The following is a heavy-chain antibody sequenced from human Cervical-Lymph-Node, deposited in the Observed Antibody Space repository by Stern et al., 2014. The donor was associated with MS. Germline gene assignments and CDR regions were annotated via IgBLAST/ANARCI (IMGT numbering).Heavy chain of an antibody. Sequence: QVTLRESGPVLVKPTETLTLTCTVSGFSLSNARMGVSWIRQPPGKALEWLAHIFSNDEKSYSTSLKSRLTISKDTSKSQVVLTMTNMDPVDTATYYCARTRGYYDFWSGGNWFDPWGQGTLVTVSS. CDR1: GFSLSNARMG. CDR2: IFSNDEK. V-gene: IGHV2-26*01. J-gene: IGHJ5*02. CDR3: ARTRGYYDFWSGGNWFDP. D-gene: IGHD3-3*01.